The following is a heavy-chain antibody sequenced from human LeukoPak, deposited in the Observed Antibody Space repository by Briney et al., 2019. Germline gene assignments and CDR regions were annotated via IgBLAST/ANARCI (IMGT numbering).Heavy chain of an antibody. CDR1: GFTVSSSY. J-gene: IGHJ4*02. V-gene: IGHV3-7*04. Sequence: GGSLRLSCAASGFTVSSSYMSWARQAPGKGLEWVANIKQDGSEKYYADSAKGRFTISRDNAKNSLYLEMNSLRAEDTAVYYCARDLSGYDYPCDYWGQGTLVTVSS. CDR3: ARDLSGYDYPCDY. D-gene: IGHD5-12*01. CDR2: IKQDGSEK.